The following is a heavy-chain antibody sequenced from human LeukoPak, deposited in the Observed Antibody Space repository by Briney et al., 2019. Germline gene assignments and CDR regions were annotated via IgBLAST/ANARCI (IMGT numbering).Heavy chain of an antibody. D-gene: IGHD1-26*01. CDR2: IRGTDDST. CDR1: GFTFSIYA. V-gene: IGHV3-23*01. CDR3: AKDRGGSYPGGFDS. J-gene: IGHJ4*02. Sequence: SGGSRRLSCAASGFTFSIYAMNWVRQAPGKGLEWVSAIRGTDDSTYYADSVKGRFTISRDNSKNTLYLQMNSLRAEDTAVYYCAKDRGGSYPGGFDSWGQGTLVTVSS.